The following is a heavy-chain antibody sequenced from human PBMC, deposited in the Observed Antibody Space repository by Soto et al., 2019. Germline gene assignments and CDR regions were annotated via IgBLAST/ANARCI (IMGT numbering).Heavy chain of an antibody. Sequence: ASVKVSCKASGYTFTSYYMHWVRQAPGQGLEWMGWINPNSGGTNYAQKFQGWVTMTRDTSISTAYMELSRLRSDDTAVYYCARSKGDCSSTSCYKGNWFDPWGQGTLVTVSS. V-gene: IGHV1-2*04. J-gene: IGHJ5*02. CDR2: INPNSGGT. CDR1: GYTFTSYY. CDR3: ARSKGDCSSTSCYKGNWFDP. D-gene: IGHD2-2*02.